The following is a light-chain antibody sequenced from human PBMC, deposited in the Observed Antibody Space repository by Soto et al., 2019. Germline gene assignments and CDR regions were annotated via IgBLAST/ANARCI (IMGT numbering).Light chain of an antibody. CDR2: DVN. CDR3: SSYTISDTYV. Sequence: QSVLTQPASVSGSPGQSITISCTGTSSDVGAYNYVSWYQQHPGKASKLMIYDVNNRPSGVSNRFSGSKSGNTASLTISGLQAEDEADYYCSSYTISDTYVFGTGTKLTVL. V-gene: IGLV2-14*01. J-gene: IGLJ1*01. CDR1: SSDVGAYNY.